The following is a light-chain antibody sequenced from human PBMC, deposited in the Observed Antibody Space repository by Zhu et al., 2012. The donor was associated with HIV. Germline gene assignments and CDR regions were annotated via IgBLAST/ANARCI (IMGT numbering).Light chain of an antibody. CDR2: GAS. Sequence: DIQLTQSPSFLSASVGDRVTITCRASQGISNHLAWYHQKPGKAPKLLIYGASVLQSGVPSRFSGSGSGTEFTLTISSLQPEDFATYFCPHLTLYPTFGGGSKVEIK. CDR3: PHLTLYPT. V-gene: IGKV1-9*01. J-gene: IGKJ4*01. CDR1: QGISNH.